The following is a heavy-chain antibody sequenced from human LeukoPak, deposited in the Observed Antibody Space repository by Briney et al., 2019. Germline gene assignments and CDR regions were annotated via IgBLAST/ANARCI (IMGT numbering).Heavy chain of an antibody. V-gene: IGHV6-1*01. J-gene: IGHJ4*02. CDR3: ARNYRPDFDC. CDR1: GDSVSSSSSA. D-gene: IGHD1-7*01. Sequence: SQTLSLTCDISGDSVSSSSSAWSWIRQSPSRGLEWLGRAYYRSKWYINYAVSVKGRITINPDTSKNQFSLQLNSVTPEDTAVYYCARNYRPDFDCWGQGTLVTVSS. CDR2: AYYRSKWYI.